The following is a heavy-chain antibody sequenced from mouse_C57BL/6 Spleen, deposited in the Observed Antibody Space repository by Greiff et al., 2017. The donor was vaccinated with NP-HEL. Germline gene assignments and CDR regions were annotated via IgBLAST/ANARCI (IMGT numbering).Heavy chain of an antibody. CDR1: GYSITSGYY. J-gene: IGHJ2*01. CDR2: ISYDGSN. D-gene: IGHD5-1-1*01. V-gene: IGHV3-6*01. CDR3: AREIPLDY. Sequence: DVKLQESGPGLVKPSQSLSLTCSVTGYSITSGYYWNWIRQFPGNKLEWMGYISYDGSNNYNPSLKNRISITRDTSKNQFFLKLNSVTTEDTATYYCAREIPLDYWGQGTTLTVSS.